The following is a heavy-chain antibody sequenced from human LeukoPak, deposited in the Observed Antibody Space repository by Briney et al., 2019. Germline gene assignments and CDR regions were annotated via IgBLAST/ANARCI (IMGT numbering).Heavy chain of an antibody. D-gene: IGHD2-15*01. Sequence: EASVKVSCKASGYTFTSYGISWVRQAPGQGLEWMGWISAYNGNTNYAQKLQGRVTMTTDTSTSTAYMELRSLRSDDTAVYYCASGSGVVVVAATIGYYYYGMDVWGQGTTVTVSS. CDR3: ASGSGVVVVAATIGYYYYGMDV. CDR1: GYTFTSYG. V-gene: IGHV1-18*01. CDR2: ISAYNGNT. J-gene: IGHJ6*02.